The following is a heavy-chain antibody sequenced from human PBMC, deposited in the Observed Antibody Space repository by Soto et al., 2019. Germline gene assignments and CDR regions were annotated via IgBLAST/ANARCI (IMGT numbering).Heavy chain of an antibody. D-gene: IGHD3-16*01. CDR2: IYSSGNT. J-gene: IGHJ5*02. V-gene: IGHV4-59*01. Sequence: QVGLQESGPGLVKPSETMFLTCTVSGGSIGAYYWTWIRQPPGMGLERIGFIYSSGNTYKPSLKSRVVISVETSKNQCSLKLAAVAAVDTAVYFCVRSGSRLGDGEFDPWGPGTLVTVSS. CDR1: GGSIGAYY. CDR3: VRSGSRLGDGEFDP.